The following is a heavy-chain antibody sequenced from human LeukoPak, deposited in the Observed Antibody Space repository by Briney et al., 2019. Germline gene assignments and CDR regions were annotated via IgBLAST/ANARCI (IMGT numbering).Heavy chain of an antibody. Sequence: SETLSLTCAVYGGSFSGYYWSWIRQPPGKGLEWIGEINHSGSTNYNPSLKSRVTISVDTSKNQFSLKLSSVTAADTAVYYCARYSDSSLSNNNYWGQGTLVTVSS. CDR2: INHSGST. D-gene: IGHD6-6*01. CDR1: GGSFSGYY. J-gene: IGHJ4*02. CDR3: ARYSDSSLSNNNY. V-gene: IGHV4-34*01.